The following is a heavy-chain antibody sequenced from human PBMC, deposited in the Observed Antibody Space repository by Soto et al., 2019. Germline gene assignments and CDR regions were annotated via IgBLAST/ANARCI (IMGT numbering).Heavy chain of an antibody. Sequence: QVQLQQWGAGPLRPLETLSLTCGVSGGSFSGYYWAWIRQSPGKGLEWIGEINDRGSINYNPSLKSRVSSSVGTSKNHYSLNLRSVTAADTAVYYCARESHDLLTGPPWVWYFDLWGRGTLVTVSS. CDR3: ARESHDLLTGPPWVWYFDL. J-gene: IGHJ2*01. CDR1: GGSFSGYY. V-gene: IGHV4-34*01. D-gene: IGHD3-9*01. CDR2: INDRGSI.